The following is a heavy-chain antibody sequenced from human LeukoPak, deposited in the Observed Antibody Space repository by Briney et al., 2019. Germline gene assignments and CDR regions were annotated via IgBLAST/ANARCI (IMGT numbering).Heavy chain of an antibody. CDR3: ASTVVGHMNDC. J-gene: IGHJ4*02. D-gene: IGHD6-19*01. CDR2: IKQDGSEK. CDR1: VFTFSRYW. V-gene: IGHV3-7*02. Sequence: GGSLRLSCEASVFTFSRYWMSWVRQAPGKGLEWVANIKQDGSEKYYVDSVRGRFTISRDNAKNALFLQMNSLRAEDTAVYYCASTVVGHMNDCGGQETLVPVSS.